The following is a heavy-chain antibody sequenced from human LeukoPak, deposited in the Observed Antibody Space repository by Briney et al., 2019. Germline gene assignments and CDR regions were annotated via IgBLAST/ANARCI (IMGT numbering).Heavy chain of an antibody. CDR3: ARGRVIVDIVATTPRLASPDY. V-gene: IGHV4-34*01. J-gene: IGHJ4*02. CDR1: GGSFSGYY. D-gene: IGHD5-12*01. CDR2: INHSGST. Sequence: SETLSLTCAVYGGSFSGYYWSWIRQPPGKGLEWIGEINHSGSTNYNPSLKSRVTISVDTSKNQFSLKLSSVTAADTAVYYCARGRVIVDIVATTPRLASPDYWGQGTLVTVS.